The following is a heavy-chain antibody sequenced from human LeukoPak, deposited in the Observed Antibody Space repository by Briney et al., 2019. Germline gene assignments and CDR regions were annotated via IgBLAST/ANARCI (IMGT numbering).Heavy chain of an antibody. V-gene: IGHV3-74*01. Sequence: GGSLRLSCAASGFTFSSYWMHWVRQAPGKGLVWVSRINTDGSSTSYADSVKGRFTISRDNAKNTLYLQINSLRADDTAVYYGARPEWITSENFNYWGQGTLVTVS. CDR1: GFTFSSYW. D-gene: IGHD3-3*01. J-gene: IGHJ4*02. CDR3: ARPEWITSENFNY. CDR2: INTDGSST.